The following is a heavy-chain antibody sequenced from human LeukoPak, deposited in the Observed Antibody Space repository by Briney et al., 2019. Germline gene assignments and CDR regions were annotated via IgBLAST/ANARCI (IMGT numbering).Heavy chain of an antibody. D-gene: IGHD5-18*01. J-gene: IGHJ6*03. Sequence: GGSLRLSCAASGFTFSSYAMSWVRQAPGKGLEWVSAISGSGGSTYYADSVKGRLTISRDNFKNTLYLQMNSLRAEDTAVYYCANSKGGYSYDYYYYYYYMDVWGKGTTVTVSS. CDR3: ANSKGGYSYDYYYYYYYMDV. V-gene: IGHV3-23*01. CDR2: ISGSGGST. CDR1: GFTFSSYA.